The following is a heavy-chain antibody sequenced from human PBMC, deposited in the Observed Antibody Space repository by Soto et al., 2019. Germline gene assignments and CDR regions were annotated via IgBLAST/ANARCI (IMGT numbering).Heavy chain of an antibody. V-gene: IGHV4-59*08. Sequence: SETLSLTCAVYGGSFNDYYWSWIRQPPGKGLEWIGHIYYSGSTNYNSSLKSRVTISVDTSKNQFSLKLSSVTAADTAVYYCARLTISLVRGVPNWFDPWGHGTLVTVSS. J-gene: IGHJ5*02. CDR3: ARLTISLVRGVPNWFDP. CDR2: IYYSGST. CDR1: GGSFNDYY. D-gene: IGHD3-10*01.